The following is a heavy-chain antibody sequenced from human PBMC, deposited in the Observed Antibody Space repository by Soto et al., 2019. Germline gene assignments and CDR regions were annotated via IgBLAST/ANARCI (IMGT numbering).Heavy chain of an antibody. CDR2: ISYNGNDK. J-gene: IGHJ4*02. Sequence: GGSLRLSCAAAGFSFSASGMHWVRQAPGKGLEWVAFISYNGNDKYYVDSVKGRFTISRDNFRYTVYLQMNGLRAEDTAVYYCANTDYGDYGGDYWRKGTLVTVSS. V-gene: IGHV3-30*18. CDR3: ANTDYGDYGGDY. D-gene: IGHD4-17*01. CDR1: GFSFSASG.